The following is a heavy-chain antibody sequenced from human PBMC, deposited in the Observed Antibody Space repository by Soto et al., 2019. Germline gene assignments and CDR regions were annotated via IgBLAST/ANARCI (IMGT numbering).Heavy chain of an antibody. D-gene: IGHD1-1*01. Sequence: QVQLVQSGAEVKKPGSSVKVSCRASGGTFSSYPISWVRQAPGQGLEWLGVIIPIFGSVNSAQKFQGRVTMTAEESTSTAYMELSSLRSEDTAVYYRARPRTTGTTKGYDYWGQGTLVTVSS. J-gene: IGHJ4*02. CDR1: GGTFSSYP. V-gene: IGHV1-69*01. CDR3: ARPRTTGTTKGYDY. CDR2: IIPIFGSV.